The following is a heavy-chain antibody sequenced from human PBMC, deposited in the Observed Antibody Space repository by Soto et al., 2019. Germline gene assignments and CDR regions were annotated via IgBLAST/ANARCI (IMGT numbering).Heavy chain of an antibody. Sequence: EVQLLESGGGLVHPGGSLRLSCAASGFTVSSYAMSWVRQAPGKGLEWVSAISGSGGSTYYADSVKGRFTISRDHSKNTLYLQMNRRSAEDTAVYYCAKARVTTSYWGQGTLVTVSS. J-gene: IGHJ4*02. CDR2: ISGSGGST. V-gene: IGHV3-23*01. CDR3: AKARVTTSY. CDR1: GFTVSSYA. D-gene: IGHD4-17*01.